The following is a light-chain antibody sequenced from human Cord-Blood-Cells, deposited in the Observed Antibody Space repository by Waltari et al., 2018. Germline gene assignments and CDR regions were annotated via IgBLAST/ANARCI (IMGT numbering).Light chain of an antibody. CDR3: CSYAGSSTLV. V-gene: IGLV2-23*01. CDR2: EGS. Sequence: QSALTQPASVSGSPGQSLTIPCTGTSSDVGSYNLVSWSQQHPGKAPKLMIYEGSKRPSGVSNRFSGSKSGNTASLTISGLQAEDEADYYCCSYAGSSTLVFGGGTKLTVL. J-gene: IGLJ3*02. CDR1: SSDVGSYNL.